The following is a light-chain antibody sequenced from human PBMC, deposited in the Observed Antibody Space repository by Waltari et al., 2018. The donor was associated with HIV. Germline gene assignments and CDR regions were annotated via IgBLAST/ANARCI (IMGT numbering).Light chain of an antibody. CDR2: GAS. Sequence: EIVMTQSPATLSVSPGERATLSCRASQSVNNNLAWYQQKPGQAPRLLIYGASTRATGIPARFSASGSGTEFTLTISSLQSEDFAVYYCQQYNDWPYTFGQGTNLEIK. J-gene: IGKJ2*01. V-gene: IGKV3-15*01. CDR1: QSVNNN. CDR3: QQYNDWPYT.